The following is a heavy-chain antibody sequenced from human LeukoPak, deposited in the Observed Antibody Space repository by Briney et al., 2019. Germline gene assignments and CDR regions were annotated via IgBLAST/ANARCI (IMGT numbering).Heavy chain of an antibody. CDR3: ARVGHAVEGYYMDV. Sequence: ASVKVSCKASGYTFNSYGISWVRQAPGQGLEWMGWIRAYNGNTNYAQKLQGRVTMTTDTATSTAYMELRSLRSDDTAVYHFARVGHAVEGYYMDVWGKGTTVTVSS. D-gene: IGHD2-15*01. CDR2: IRAYNGNT. V-gene: IGHV1-18*01. J-gene: IGHJ6*03. CDR1: GYTFNSYG.